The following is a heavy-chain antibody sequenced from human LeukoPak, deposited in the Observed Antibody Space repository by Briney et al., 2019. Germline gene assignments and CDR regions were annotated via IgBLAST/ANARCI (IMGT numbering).Heavy chain of an antibody. CDR1: GFTFSSYG. J-gene: IGHJ6*02. V-gene: IGHV3-30*03. CDR3: ARELLPYYYYGMDV. CDR2: ISYDGSNK. D-gene: IGHD2-15*01. Sequence: GGSLRLSCAASGFTFSSYGMHWVRQAPGKGLEWVAVISYDGSNKYYADSVKGRFTTSRDNSKNTLYLQMNSLRAEDTAVYYCARELLPYYYYGMDVWGQGTTVIVSS.